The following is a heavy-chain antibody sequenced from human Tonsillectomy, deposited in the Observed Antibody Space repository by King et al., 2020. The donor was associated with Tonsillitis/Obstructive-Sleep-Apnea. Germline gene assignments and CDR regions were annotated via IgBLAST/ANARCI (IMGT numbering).Heavy chain of an antibody. D-gene: IGHD4-11*01. CDR1: GFTFSSYA. Sequence: EVQLVESGGGLVQPGGSLRLSCAASGFTFSSYAMSWVRQAPGKGLEWVSAISGSGGSTYYADSVKGRFTNSRDNSKNTLYLQMNSLRAEDTAVYYCAKASMTTQMDEGYFDYWGQGTLVTVSS. CDR2: ISGSGGST. CDR3: AKASMTTQMDEGYFDY. J-gene: IGHJ4*02. V-gene: IGHV3-23*04.